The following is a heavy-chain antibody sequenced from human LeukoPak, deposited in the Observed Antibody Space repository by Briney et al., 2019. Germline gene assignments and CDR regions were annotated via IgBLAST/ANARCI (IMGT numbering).Heavy chain of an antibody. V-gene: IGHV1-69*05. J-gene: IGHJ4*02. CDR1: GGTFSSYA. CDR2: IIPIFGTA. Sequence: ASVKVSCKASGGTFSSYAISWVRHAPGQGLEWMGRIIPIFGTANYAQKFQGRVTITTDESTSTAYMELSSLRSEDTAVYYCAAVIAVAGFDYWGQGTLVTVSS. CDR3: AAVIAVAGFDY. D-gene: IGHD6-19*01.